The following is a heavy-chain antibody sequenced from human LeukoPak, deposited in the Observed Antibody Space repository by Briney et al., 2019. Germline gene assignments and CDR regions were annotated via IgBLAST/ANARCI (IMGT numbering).Heavy chain of an antibody. Sequence: PSQTLSLICTVSGVSIRSGSYYWSWIRQPAGKGLEWIGRIYTSGTTNYNPSLKSRVTISVGTSKSQFSLKLSSVTAADTAVYYCAREVSDYDILTGWIDYWGQGALVSVSS. CDR2: IYTSGTT. CDR1: GVSIRSGSYY. V-gene: IGHV4-61*02. J-gene: IGHJ4*02. CDR3: AREVSDYDILTGWIDY. D-gene: IGHD3-9*01.